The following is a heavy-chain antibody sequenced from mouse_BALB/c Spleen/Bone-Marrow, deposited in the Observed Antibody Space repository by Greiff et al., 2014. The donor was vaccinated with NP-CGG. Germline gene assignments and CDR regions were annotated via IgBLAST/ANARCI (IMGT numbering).Heavy chain of an antibody. Sequence: DVKLVESGAELVKPGASVKLSCTASGFNIKDTYMNWVKQRPEQGLEWIGRIEPANGNTKYDPKFQGKATITTDTSSNTAYLQLSSLTSEDTAVYYCARRKGIYLGLAYWGQGTLVTVSA. CDR1: GFNIKDTY. CDR2: IEPANGNT. CDR3: ARRKGIYLGLAY. J-gene: IGHJ3*01. V-gene: IGHV14-3*02. D-gene: IGHD2-1*01.